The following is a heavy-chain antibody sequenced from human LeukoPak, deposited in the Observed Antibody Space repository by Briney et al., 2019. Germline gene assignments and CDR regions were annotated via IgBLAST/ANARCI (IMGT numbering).Heavy chain of an antibody. D-gene: IGHD1-26*01. CDR3: ARYSGSYFLYYYYYMDV. CDR2: IRYDGGNK. V-gene: IGHV3-30*02. J-gene: IGHJ6*03. Sequence: PGGSLRLSCAASGFTLSRYSMNWVRQAPGKGLEWVAFIRYDGGNKYYADSVKGRFTISRDNSRNTLYLQMNSLRAEDTAVYYCARYSGSYFLYYYYYMDVWGKGTTVTVSS. CDR1: GFTLSRYS.